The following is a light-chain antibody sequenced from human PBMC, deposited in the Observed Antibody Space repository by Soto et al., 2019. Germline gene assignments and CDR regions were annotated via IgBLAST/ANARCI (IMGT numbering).Light chain of an antibody. CDR3: QHYGRSPS. CDR1: QSVGSAY. J-gene: IGKJ1*01. Sequence: EIVLTQSPGTLSLSPGERATLSCRASQSVGSAYVDWYQQKPGQAPRLLIFGASRGATGIPDRFSGSGSGTNFTLTINKVEPEDSAVYYCQHYGRSPSFGRGTKVEIK. V-gene: IGKV3-20*01. CDR2: GAS.